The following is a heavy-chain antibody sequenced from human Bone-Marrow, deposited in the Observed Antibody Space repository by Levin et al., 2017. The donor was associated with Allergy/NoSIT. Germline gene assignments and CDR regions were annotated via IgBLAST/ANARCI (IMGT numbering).Heavy chain of an antibody. J-gene: IGHJ5*02. CDR1: GGSISSGGYY. Sequence: SETLSLTCTVSGGSISSGGYYWSWIRQHPEKGLEWIGYIYYSGTTYYNPSLKSRVTISVDTSKNQFSLKLSSVTAADTAVYYCARYHGNYLNWFDPWGQGTLVTVSS. CDR2: IYYSGTT. D-gene: IGHD1-7*01. V-gene: IGHV4-31*03. CDR3: ARYHGNYLNWFDP.